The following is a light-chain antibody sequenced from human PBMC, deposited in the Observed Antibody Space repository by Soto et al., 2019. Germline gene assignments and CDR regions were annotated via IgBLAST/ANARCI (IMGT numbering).Light chain of an antibody. CDR3: QQTSSFPLT. Sequence: DIQMTQSPSTLSASVGDRVTINCRASQGISSWLAWYQQKPGKSPTLLIYKASNLQTGVPSRFSGSGSGADFTLTISSLQPEDVATYYCQQTSSFPLTLGGGTKVDIK. CDR1: QGISSW. V-gene: IGKV1-12*01. CDR2: KAS. J-gene: IGKJ4*01.